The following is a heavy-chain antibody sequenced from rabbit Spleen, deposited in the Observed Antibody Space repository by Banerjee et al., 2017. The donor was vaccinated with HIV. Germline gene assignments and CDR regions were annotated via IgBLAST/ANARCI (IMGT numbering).Heavy chain of an antibody. CDR1: GFGFSSYY. CDR2: IDPVFGTT. CDR3: ARDGAGGTYFNL. J-gene: IGHJ4*01. Sequence: HLKESGGGLVQPGGSLKLSCKASGFGFSSYYMNWVRQAPGKGLEWIGYIDPVFGTTYYATWVSGRFTISSHNAQNTLYLQLNSLTAADTATYFCARDGAGGTYFNLWGQGTLVTVS. D-gene: IGHD8-1*01. V-gene: IGHV1S7*01.